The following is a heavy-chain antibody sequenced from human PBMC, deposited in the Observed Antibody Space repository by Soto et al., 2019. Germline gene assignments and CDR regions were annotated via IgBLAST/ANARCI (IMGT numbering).Heavy chain of an antibody. CDR1: GYTFTSYD. Sequence: GASVKVSCKASGYTFTSYDINWVRQATGQGLEWIGWMNPNSGNTGYAQKFQGRVTMTRNTSISTAYMELSSLRSEDTAVYYCARGRTLRNYDYIWGSYRHTDAFDIWGQGTMVTVSS. V-gene: IGHV1-8*01. CDR3: ARGRTLRNYDYIWGSYRHTDAFDI. CDR2: MNPNSGNT. D-gene: IGHD3-16*02. J-gene: IGHJ3*02.